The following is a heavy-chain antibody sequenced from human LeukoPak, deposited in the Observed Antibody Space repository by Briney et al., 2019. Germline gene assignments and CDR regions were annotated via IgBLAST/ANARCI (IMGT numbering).Heavy chain of an antibody. CDR2: INPNSGGT. CDR1: GYTFTGYY. CDR3: ARDRSNYYYDSSTMIPNFDY. J-gene: IGHJ4*02. Sequence: ASVKVSCKASGYTFTGYYMHWVRQAPGQGLEWMGWINPNSGGTNYAQKFQGRVTMTRDTSISTAYMELRSLRSDDTAVYYCARDRSNYYYDSSTMIPNFDYWGQGTLVTVSS. V-gene: IGHV1-2*02. D-gene: IGHD3-22*01.